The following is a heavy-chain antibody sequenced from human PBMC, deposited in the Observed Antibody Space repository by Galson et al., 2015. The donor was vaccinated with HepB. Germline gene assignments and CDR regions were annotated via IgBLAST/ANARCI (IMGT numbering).Heavy chain of an antibody. Sequence: SAKASCKASGYSFPSYALKWVRLATGQGLAWMGWMNPNSGNTGYAQKFQGRVTMTRNTSISTAYMELSSLRSEDTAVYYCARGFGLRYFDWLGATGLYPYYYYYYYMDVWGKGTTVTVSS. CDR3: ARGFGLRYFDWLGATGLYPYYYYYYYMDV. CDR2: MNPNSGNT. J-gene: IGHJ6*03. CDR1: GYSFPSYA. V-gene: IGHV1-8*01. D-gene: IGHD3-9*01.